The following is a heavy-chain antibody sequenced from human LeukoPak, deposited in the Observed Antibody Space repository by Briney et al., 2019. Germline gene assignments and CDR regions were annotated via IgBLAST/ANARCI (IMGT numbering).Heavy chain of an antibody. V-gene: IGHV4-34*01. D-gene: IGHD5-18*01. CDR2: INHSGST. CDR3: ARQGAPTAMVDNYYMDV. CDR1: GGSFSGYY. Sequence: SETLSLTCAVYGGSFSGYYWSWIRQPPGKGLEWIGEINHSGSTNHNPSLKSRVTISVDTSKNQFSLKLSSVTAADTAVYYCARQGAPTAMVDNYYMDVWGKGTTVTVSS. J-gene: IGHJ6*03.